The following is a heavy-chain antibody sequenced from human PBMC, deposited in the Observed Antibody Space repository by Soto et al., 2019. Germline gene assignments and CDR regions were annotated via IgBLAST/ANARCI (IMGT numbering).Heavy chain of an antibody. CDR3: ARDNPYYDILSCYYNDGWFDP. D-gene: IGHD3-9*01. V-gene: IGHV3-11*04. CDR1: GFTFSDYY. J-gene: IGHJ5*02. CDR2: ISGTGDTI. Sequence: GGSLRLSCAASGFTFSDYYMSWIRQAPGKGLEWVSYISGTGDTIYYADSVKGRFTISRDNAKNSLYLQMNSLRDEDTAVYECARDNPYYDILSCYYNDGWFDPWGQGTLVTVSS.